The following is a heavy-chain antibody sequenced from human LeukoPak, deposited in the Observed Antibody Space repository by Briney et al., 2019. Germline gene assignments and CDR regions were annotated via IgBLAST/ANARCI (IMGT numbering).Heavy chain of an antibody. Sequence: PSETLSLTCTVSGDSISPYYWTWIRQPPGKGLEWIGYIHYSGSTNYNPSLKSRLAISLDMSKNQFSLKLSSVTAADTAVYYCARVDPFDYWGQGTLVTVSS. CDR2: IHYSGST. CDR3: ARVDPFDY. V-gene: IGHV4-59*12. J-gene: IGHJ4*02. CDR1: GDSISPYY.